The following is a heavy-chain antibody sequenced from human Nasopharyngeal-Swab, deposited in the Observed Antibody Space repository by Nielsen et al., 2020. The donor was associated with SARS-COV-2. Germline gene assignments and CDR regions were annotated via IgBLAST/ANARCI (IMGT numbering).Heavy chain of an antibody. Sequence: GESLQISCAASGFTFSSYAMSWVRQAPGKGLEWVSAIRGSGGSTYYADSVKGRFTISRDNSKNTLYLQMNSLRAEDTAVYYCAKDEPYYDSSGYNYYYYYYMDVWGKGTTVTVSS. CDR2: IRGSGGST. D-gene: IGHD3-22*01. J-gene: IGHJ6*03. CDR1: GFTFSSYA. CDR3: AKDEPYYDSSGYNYYYYYYMDV. V-gene: IGHV3-23*01.